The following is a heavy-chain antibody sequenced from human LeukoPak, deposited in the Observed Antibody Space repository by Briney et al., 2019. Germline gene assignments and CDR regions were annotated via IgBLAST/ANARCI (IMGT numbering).Heavy chain of an antibody. CDR3: ARGRPTMVRGVIMDY. Sequence: SSETLSLTCAVYGGSFSGYYWSWIRQPPGKGLEWIGEINHSGSTNYNPSLKSRVTIPVDTSKNQFSLKLSSVTAADTAVYYCARGRPTMVRGVIMDYWGQGTLVTVSS. V-gene: IGHV4-34*01. CDR2: INHSGST. D-gene: IGHD3-10*01. J-gene: IGHJ4*02. CDR1: GGSFSGYY.